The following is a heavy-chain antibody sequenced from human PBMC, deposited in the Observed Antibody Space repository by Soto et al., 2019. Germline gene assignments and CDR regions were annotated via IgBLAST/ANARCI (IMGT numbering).Heavy chain of an antibody. CDR2: INHSGST. CDR3: ARDKLTGLFDY. CDR1: GGSFSGYY. V-gene: IGHV4-34*01. Sequence: QVQLQQWGAGLLKPSETLSLTCAVYGGSFSGYYWTWIRQPPGTGLVWIVEINHSGSTNYNPSLKSRVTISVDTAKNQFSLKLTSVTAADTAVYYCARDKLTGLFDYWGQGTLVTVSS. D-gene: IGHD2-8*02. J-gene: IGHJ4*02.